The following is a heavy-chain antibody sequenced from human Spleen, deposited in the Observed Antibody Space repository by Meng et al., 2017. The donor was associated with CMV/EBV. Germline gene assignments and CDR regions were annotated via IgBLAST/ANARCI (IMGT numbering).Heavy chain of an antibody. V-gene: IGHV1-46*01. CDR2: INPSGGST. D-gene: IGHD3-22*01. J-gene: IGHJ5*02. Sequence: ASVKVSCKASGYTFTGYYMHWVRQVTGQGLEWMGIINPSGGSTSYAQKFQGRVTMTRDTSTSTVYMELSSLRSEDTAVYYCARAAMIDNWFDPWGQGTLVTVSS. CDR1: GYTFTGYY. CDR3: ARAAMIDNWFDP.